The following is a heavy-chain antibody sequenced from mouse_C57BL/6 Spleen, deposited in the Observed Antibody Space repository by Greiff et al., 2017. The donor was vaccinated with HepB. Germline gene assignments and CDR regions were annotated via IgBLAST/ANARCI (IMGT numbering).Heavy chain of an antibody. CDR1: GCTFTEYT. CDR2: FYPGSGSI. Sequence: QVQLQQSGAELVKPGASVKLSCKASGCTFTEYTIHWVKQRSGQGLEWIGWFYPGSGSIKYNEKFKDKATLTADKSSSTVYMELSRLTSEDSAVYFCARHEDGYGNYVSWFAYWGQGTLVTVSA. V-gene: IGHV1-62-2*01. D-gene: IGHD2-10*02. CDR3: ARHEDGYGNYVSWFAY. J-gene: IGHJ3*01.